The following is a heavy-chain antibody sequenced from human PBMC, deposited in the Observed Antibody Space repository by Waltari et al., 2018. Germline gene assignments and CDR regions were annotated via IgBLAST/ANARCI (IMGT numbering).Heavy chain of an antibody. J-gene: IGHJ4*02. CDR2: IYTSGST. Sequence: QVQLQESGPGLVKPSQTLSLTCTGSGGSISSGSYHWRWIRQPAGKGLEWIGRIYTSGSTNYNPSLKSRVTISVDTSKNQFSLKLSSVTAADTAVYYCAREGSSWYGGYYFDYWGQGTLVTVSS. V-gene: IGHV4-61*02. D-gene: IGHD6-13*01. CDR3: AREGSSWYGGYYFDY. CDR1: GGSISSGSYH.